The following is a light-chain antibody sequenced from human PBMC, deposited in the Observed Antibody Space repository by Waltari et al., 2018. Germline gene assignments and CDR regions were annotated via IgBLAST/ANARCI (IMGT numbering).Light chain of an antibody. Sequence: VMTQFPATLTVSQGDTATHSCRASQSVSNRLAWYQQKPGQGPRLLIYGASTRATGIPARFSGSGSGTEFTLTISSLQSEDFAIYYCQQYNNWPPWTFGQGTKVEMK. CDR2: GAS. V-gene: IGKV3-15*01. J-gene: IGKJ1*01. CDR1: QSVSNR. CDR3: QQYNNWPPWT.